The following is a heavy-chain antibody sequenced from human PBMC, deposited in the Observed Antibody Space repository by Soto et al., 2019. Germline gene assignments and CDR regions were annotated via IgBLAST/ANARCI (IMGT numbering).Heavy chain of an antibody. J-gene: IGHJ4*02. CDR2: IIPIFGTA. CDR3: ARAYYYDSSGYSEFDY. CDR1: GGTFSSYA. Sequence: SVKVSCKASGGTFSSYAISCVRQAPGQGLEWMGGIIPIFGTANYAQKFQGRVTITADESTSTAYMELSSLRSEDTAVYYCARAYYYDSSGYSEFDYWGQGTLVTVSS. V-gene: IGHV1-69*13. D-gene: IGHD3-22*01.